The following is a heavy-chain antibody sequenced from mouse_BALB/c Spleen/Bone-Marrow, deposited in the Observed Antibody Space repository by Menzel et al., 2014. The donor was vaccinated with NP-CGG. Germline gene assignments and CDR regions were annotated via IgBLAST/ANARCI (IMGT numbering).Heavy chain of an antibody. V-gene: IGHV1-82*01. Sequence: VQPQESGPELVKPGASVKISCKASGYAFSSSWMNWVKRRPGQGLEWIGRIYPGDGDTNYNGKFKGKATLTADKSSSTAYMQLSSLTSVDSAVYFCARGGLGLDYWGQGTTLTVSS. D-gene: IGHD3-3*01. CDR1: GYAFSSSW. CDR2: IYPGDGDT. J-gene: IGHJ2*01. CDR3: ARGGLGLDY.